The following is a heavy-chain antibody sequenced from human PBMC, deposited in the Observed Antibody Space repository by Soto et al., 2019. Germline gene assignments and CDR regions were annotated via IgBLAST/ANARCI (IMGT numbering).Heavy chain of an antibody. CDR2: INPNSGGA. Sequence: ASVKVSCKASGYTFTGYYMHWVRQAPGQGLEWMGWINPNSGGANYAQKFQGRVTMTRDTSISTAYMELSRLRSDDTAVYYCVRITIFGVVTASYGMDVWGQGTTVTVSS. CDR1: GYTFTGYY. J-gene: IGHJ6*02. V-gene: IGHV1-2*02. D-gene: IGHD3-3*01. CDR3: VRITIFGVVTASYGMDV.